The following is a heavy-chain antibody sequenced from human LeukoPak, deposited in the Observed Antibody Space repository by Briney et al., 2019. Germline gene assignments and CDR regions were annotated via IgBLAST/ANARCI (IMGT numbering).Heavy chain of an antibody. D-gene: IGHD3-3*01. V-gene: IGHV4-4*02. CDR2: IFHSGAT. CDR1: GGSIGTTHW. Sequence: SETLSLTCAVSGGSIGTTHWWSWVRQPPGKGLEWIGEIFHSGATNYGPSLRSRVTISLDKSKNQFSLKLSSVTAADTAVYYCASWSTRFPSYWGQGTLVIVSS. CDR3: ASWSTRFPSY. J-gene: IGHJ4*02.